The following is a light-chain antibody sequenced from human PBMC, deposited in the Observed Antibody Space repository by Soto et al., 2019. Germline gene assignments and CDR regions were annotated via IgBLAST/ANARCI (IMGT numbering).Light chain of an antibody. Sequence: EIVLTQSPATLSLSPGERATLSCRASQSVSTLLAWYQQKPGQAPRLLIYDASNRATGIPARFSGSGSGTDFFLTISSLELEDFAIYYCQQRSNWPGTFGQGPRVDIK. V-gene: IGKV3-11*01. CDR3: QQRSNWPGT. CDR2: DAS. CDR1: QSVSTL. J-gene: IGKJ1*01.